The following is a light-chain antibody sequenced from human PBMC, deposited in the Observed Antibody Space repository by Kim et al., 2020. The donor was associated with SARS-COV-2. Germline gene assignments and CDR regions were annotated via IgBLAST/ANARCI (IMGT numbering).Light chain of an antibody. CDR1: PGAVTGGHY. Sequence: GTVTRTCASRPGAVTGGHYPSWFQQKPGQAPKPLIYSTYNKHSWTPARFSGSLLGGKAALTLSGVQPEDEAEYYCLLYLGTAHLYVFGTGTKVTVL. CDR3: LLYLGTAHLYV. CDR2: STY. J-gene: IGLJ1*01. V-gene: IGLV7-43*01.